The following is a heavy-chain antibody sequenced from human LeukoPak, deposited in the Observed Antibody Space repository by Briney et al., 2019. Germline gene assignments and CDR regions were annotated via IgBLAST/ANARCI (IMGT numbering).Heavy chain of an antibody. J-gene: IGHJ5*02. Sequence: SETLSLTCTVSGGSISSSSYYWGWIRQPPGKGLEWIGSIYYSGSTYYNPSLKSRVTISVDTSKNQFSLKLSSVTAADTAVYYCARQNYGDYVVPFDPWGQGTLVTVSS. CDR1: GGSISSSSYY. CDR2: IYYSGST. CDR3: ARQNYGDYVVPFDP. D-gene: IGHD4-17*01. V-gene: IGHV4-39*01.